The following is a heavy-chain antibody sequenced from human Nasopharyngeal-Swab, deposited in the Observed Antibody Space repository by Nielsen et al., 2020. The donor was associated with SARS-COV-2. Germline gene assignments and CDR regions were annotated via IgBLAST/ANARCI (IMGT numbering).Heavy chain of an antibody. Sequence: GESLKISCAASGFTFSSYSMNWVRQAPGKGLEWVSYISSSSSTIYYADSVKGRFTISRDNAKNSLYLHMNSLRDEDTAVYYCARDPYSSSWYPWFDPWGQGTLVTVSS. V-gene: IGHV3-48*02. J-gene: IGHJ5*02. CDR2: ISSSSSTI. CDR3: ARDPYSSSWYPWFDP. D-gene: IGHD6-13*01. CDR1: GFTFSSYS.